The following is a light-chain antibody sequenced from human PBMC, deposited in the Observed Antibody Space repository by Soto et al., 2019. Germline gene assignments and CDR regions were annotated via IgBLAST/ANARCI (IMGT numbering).Light chain of an antibody. J-gene: IGKJ4*01. V-gene: IGKV3-11*01. Sequence: VVLTQSPGTLSLCPGARATLSCMSSQSVSSYLAWYQQKPGQAPRLLIYDASNRATGIPARFSGSGSGTDFTLTISSLEPEDFAVYYCQQDNNWPRALTFGGGTKVDI. CDR2: DAS. CDR3: QQDNNWPRALT. CDR1: QSVSSY.